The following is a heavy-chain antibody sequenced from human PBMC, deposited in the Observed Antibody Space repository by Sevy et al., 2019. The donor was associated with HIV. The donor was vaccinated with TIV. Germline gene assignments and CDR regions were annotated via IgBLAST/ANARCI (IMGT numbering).Heavy chain of an antibody. D-gene: IGHD5-18*01. V-gene: IGHV3-48*01. J-gene: IGHJ6*02. CDR2: ISSSSSTI. Sequence: GGSLRLSCAASGFTFSSYSMNWVRQAPGKGLEWVSYISSSSSTIYYADSVKGRFTISRDNAKNSQYLQMNSLRAEDTAVYYCARDRAWIQLWLPSYYYYGMDVWGQGTTVTVSS. CDR3: ARDRAWIQLWLPSYYYYGMDV. CDR1: GFTFSSYS.